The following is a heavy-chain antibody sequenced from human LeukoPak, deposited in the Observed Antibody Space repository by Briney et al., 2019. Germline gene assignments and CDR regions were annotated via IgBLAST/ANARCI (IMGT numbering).Heavy chain of an antibody. D-gene: IGHD6-6*01. V-gene: IGHV6-1*01. CDR2: TYYRSKWYI. J-gene: IGHJ5*02. Sequence: SQTLSLTCVIFGDSVSSNSAAWNWIRQSPSRGLEWLGRTYYRSKWYIDYAVSVKSRLTINPDTSKNHFSLQLNSVTPEDTAIYYCAREKEYGSSVSFDPWGQGALVTVSS. CDR1: GDSVSSNSAA. CDR3: AREKEYGSSVSFDP.